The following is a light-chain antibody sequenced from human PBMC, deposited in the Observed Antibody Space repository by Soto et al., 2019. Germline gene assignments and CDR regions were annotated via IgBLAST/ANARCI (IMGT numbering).Light chain of an antibody. CDR1: ETISTD. CDR3: QHYHNFPRT. J-gene: IGKJ2*01. CDR2: GAS. V-gene: IGKV3-15*01. Sequence: ISMTQSPPTLSVSPGGRVTLSCGASETISTDLAWYQHRPGQAPRLLIYGASTRAPGVPARFSGSGSGTDFTLAITNLQPEDFGLYYCQHYHNFPRTFGQGTKLEIK.